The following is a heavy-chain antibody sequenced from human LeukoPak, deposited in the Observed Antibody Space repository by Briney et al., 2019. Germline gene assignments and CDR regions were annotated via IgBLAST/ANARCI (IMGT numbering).Heavy chain of an antibody. J-gene: IGHJ5*02. CDR1: GGSISSHY. CDR3: AREGYYDFWSGYSTNWFDP. D-gene: IGHD3-3*01. V-gene: IGHV4-59*11. CDR2: IYYSGST. Sequence: SETQSLTCTVSGGSISSHYWSWIRQPPGKGLEWIGYIYYSGSTNYNPSLKSRVTISVDSSKNQFSLKLSSVTAADTAVYYCAREGYYDFWSGYSTNWFDPWGQGTLVTVSS.